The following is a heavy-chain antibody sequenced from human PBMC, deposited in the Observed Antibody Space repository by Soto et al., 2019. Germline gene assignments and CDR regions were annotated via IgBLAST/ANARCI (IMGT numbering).Heavy chain of an antibody. CDR2: TRSKAYGGTT. CDR3: TRDRSTFYYDSSGYGYFDY. Sequence: PGGSLRLSCTTSRFTFGDYAMSWFRQAPGKGLEWIGFTRSKAYGGTTEYAASVKGRFTISRDDSKSIAYLLMNSLKTEDTAVYYCTRDRSTFYYDSSGYGYFDYWGQGT. V-gene: IGHV3-49*03. D-gene: IGHD3-22*01. CDR1: RFTFGDYA. J-gene: IGHJ4*02.